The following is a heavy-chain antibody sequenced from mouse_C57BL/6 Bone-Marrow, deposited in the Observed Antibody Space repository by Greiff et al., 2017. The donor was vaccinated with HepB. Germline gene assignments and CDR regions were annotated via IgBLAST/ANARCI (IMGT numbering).Heavy chain of an antibody. J-gene: IGHJ3*01. CDR3: TGAYDYDFAWFAY. CDR1: GFTFSNYW. D-gene: IGHD2-4*01. Sequence: EVKVEESGGGLVQPGGSMKLSCVASGFTFSNYWMNWVRQSPEKGLEWVAQIRLKSDNYATHYAESVKGRFTISRDDSKSSVYLQMNNLRAEDTGIYDCTGAYDYDFAWFAYWGQGTLVTVSA. V-gene: IGHV6-3*01. CDR2: IRLKSDNYAT.